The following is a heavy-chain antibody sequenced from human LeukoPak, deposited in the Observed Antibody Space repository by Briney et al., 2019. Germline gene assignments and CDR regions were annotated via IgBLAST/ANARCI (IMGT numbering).Heavy chain of an antibody. Sequence: PGGSLRLSCAASGFAFSSYSMNWVRQAPGKGLEWVSYISTSSSTIYYADSVKGRFTISRDNAKNSLYLQMNSLRDEDTGVFYCAKVDSSSWGIPDYWGQGTQVTVSS. CDR1: GFAFSSYS. J-gene: IGHJ4*02. CDR3: AKVDSSSWGIPDY. CDR2: ISTSSSTI. D-gene: IGHD3-22*01. V-gene: IGHV3-48*02.